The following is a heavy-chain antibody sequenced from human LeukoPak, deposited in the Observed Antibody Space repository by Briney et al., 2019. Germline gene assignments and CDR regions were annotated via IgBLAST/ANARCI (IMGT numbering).Heavy chain of an antibody. D-gene: IGHD6-19*01. CDR1: GFTFSSYF. Sequence: GSLRLSCAASGFTFSSYFMNWVRQAPGKGLEWVSSISSTSSYIYYADSVKGRFTISRDNAKNSLYLQMNSLRAEDTAIYYCASPGGWYRDWGQGTLVTVSP. CDR3: ASPGGWYRD. V-gene: IGHV3-21*01. J-gene: IGHJ4*02. CDR2: ISSTSSYI.